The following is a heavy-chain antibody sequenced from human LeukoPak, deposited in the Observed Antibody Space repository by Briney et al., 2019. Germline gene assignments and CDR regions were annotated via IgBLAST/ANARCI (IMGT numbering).Heavy chain of an antibody. Sequence: SETLSLTCTVSGGSINKSLYFWGWIRQSPGKGLEWIGHIYYGGSTSYTPSLQSRVTISVDTSTNQFSLKLSAVTAADTGIYFCAKIYNGAGYDWGPGTQVVVS. J-gene: IGHJ4*02. CDR2: IYYGGST. V-gene: IGHV4-39*07. CDR1: GGSINKSLYF. CDR3: AKIYNGAGYD. D-gene: IGHD2-8*01.